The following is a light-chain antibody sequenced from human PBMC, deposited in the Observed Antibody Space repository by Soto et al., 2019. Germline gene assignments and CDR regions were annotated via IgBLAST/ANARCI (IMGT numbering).Light chain of an antibody. V-gene: IGKV3-20*01. CDR3: QQYGSSDPT. Sequence: EIVLTQSPGTLSLSPGERATLSCRASQYVSSSYLTWYQQKPGQAPRLLIYDASRRDIGTPDRFSGSGSGTDFTLTISGLEPEDFAVYYGQQYGSSDPTFGGGTRVEIK. CDR1: QYVSSSY. J-gene: IGKJ4*01. CDR2: DAS.